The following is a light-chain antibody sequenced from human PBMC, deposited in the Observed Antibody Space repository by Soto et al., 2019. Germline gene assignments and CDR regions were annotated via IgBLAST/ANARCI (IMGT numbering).Light chain of an antibody. CDR2: EGT. CDR3: CSSGGSPTYV. J-gene: IGLJ1*01. V-gene: IGLV2-23*01. Sequence: QSVVTQPASVSGSPGQSITISCTGTSSDIGTYDLVSWYQQHPGKAPRVMIYEGTKRPSGVSNRFSGSKSGNTASLTISGLQAEDEADYYCCSSGGSPTYVFGTGTKLTVL. CDR1: SSDIGTYDL.